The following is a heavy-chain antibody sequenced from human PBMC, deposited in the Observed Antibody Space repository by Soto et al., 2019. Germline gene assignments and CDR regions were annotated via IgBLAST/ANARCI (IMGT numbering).Heavy chain of an antibody. D-gene: IGHD5-12*01. CDR3: TRRGHTGFQFPSEGWLDP. CDR1: GGGITTSYW. Sequence: QVQLQESGPGLVKPSGTLSLNCVVSGGGITTSYWWTWVRQAPGKGLEWVGEISHSGTTNYNPSLKTRLSISIDKSRTRFSLEVGSVTAAATAVYYCTRRGHTGFQFPSEGWLDPWGQGIRVTVSS. CDR2: ISHSGTT. J-gene: IGHJ5*02. V-gene: IGHV4-4*02.